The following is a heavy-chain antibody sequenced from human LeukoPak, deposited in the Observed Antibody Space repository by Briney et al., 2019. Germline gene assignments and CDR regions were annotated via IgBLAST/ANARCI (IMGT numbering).Heavy chain of an antibody. J-gene: IGHJ6*02. CDR1: GFTFSSNN. CDR2: ISSSSSYI. CDR3: AREGEAVVIAAAGSGWGMDV. D-gene: IGHD6-13*01. V-gene: IGHV3-21*05. Sequence: PGGSLRLSCAASGFTFSSNNMNWVRQAPGKGLEWVSYISSSSSYIYYADSVKGRFTISRDNAKNSLYLQMNSLRAEDTAVYYCAREGEAVVIAAAGSGWGMDVWGQGTTVTVSS.